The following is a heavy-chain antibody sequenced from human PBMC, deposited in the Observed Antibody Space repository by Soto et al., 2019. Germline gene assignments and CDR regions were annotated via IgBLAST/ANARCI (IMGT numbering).Heavy chain of an antibody. D-gene: IGHD5-18*01. V-gene: IGHV5-51*01. J-gene: IGHJ6*02. CDR2: IYPGDSDT. CDR1: GYSFTSYW. CDR3: ARHFDVDTAMVTYYYYYGMDV. Sequence: PGESLKISCKGSGYSFTSYWIGWVRQMPGKGLEWMGIIYPGDSDTRYSPSFQGQVTIPADKSISTAYLQWSSLKASDTAMYYCARHFDVDTAMVTYYYYYGMDVWGQGTTVTVSS.